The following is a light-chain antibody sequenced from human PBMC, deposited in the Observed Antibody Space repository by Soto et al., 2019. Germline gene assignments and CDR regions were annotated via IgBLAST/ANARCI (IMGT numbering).Light chain of an antibody. V-gene: IGKV1-5*03. CDR1: QSINIW. CDR2: RAS. CDR3: QKYERGWA. J-gene: IGKJ2*01. Sequence: DIQMTQSPSTLSASIGARVTVTCRASQSINIWLAWYQQKPGKAPQLLIYRASTLANGVPSRFSGSGAGTEFTLTISNLQPDDFVTYYCQKYERGWAFGQGTKLEIK.